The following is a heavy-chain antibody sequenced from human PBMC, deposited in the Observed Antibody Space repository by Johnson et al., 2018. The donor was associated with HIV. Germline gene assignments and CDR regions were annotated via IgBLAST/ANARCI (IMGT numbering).Heavy chain of an antibody. D-gene: IGHD5-12*01. CDR3: ARVGVSGYDLAAFDI. CDR1: GFTFSDHW. Sequence: VQLVESGGGVVQPGRSLRLSCAASGFTFSDHWMYWVRQAPGKGLVWVSRINSDGSSTSYADSVKGRFTISRDNSKNTLFLHMNSLRTEDTAIYYCARVGVSGYDLAAFDIWGRGTMVTVSS. V-gene: IGHV3-74*02. CDR2: INSDGSST. J-gene: IGHJ3*02.